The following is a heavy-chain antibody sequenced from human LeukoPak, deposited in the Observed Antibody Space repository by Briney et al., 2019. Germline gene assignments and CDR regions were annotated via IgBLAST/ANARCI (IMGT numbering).Heavy chain of an antibody. J-gene: IGHJ4*02. V-gene: IGHV3-23*01. CDR2: MSGSGDST. CDR1: GFTFSSYA. Sequence: GGSLRVSCTASGFTFSSYAMSWVRQAPGKGLEWVSTMSGSGDSTYYADSVKGRFTVSRDNSKNPLYLQMNSLRAEDTAVYFCANPDSSGFYFSIRFDFWGQGTLVTVSS. D-gene: IGHD3-22*01. CDR3: ANPDSSGFYFSIRFDF.